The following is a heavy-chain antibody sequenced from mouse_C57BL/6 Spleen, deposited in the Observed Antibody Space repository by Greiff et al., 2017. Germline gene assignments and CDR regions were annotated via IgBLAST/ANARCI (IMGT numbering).Heavy chain of an antibody. CDR1: GFTFSDAW. D-gene: IGHD2-4*01. Sequence: EVMLVESGGGLVQPGGSMKLSCAASGFTFSDAWMDWVRQSPEKGLEWVAEIRNKANNHATYYAESVKGRFTISRDDSKSSVYLQMNSLRAEDTGIYYCTRQDPYYDYGGFDYWGQGTTLTVSS. CDR3: TRQDPYYDYGGFDY. J-gene: IGHJ2*01. V-gene: IGHV6-6*01. CDR2: IRNKANNHAT.